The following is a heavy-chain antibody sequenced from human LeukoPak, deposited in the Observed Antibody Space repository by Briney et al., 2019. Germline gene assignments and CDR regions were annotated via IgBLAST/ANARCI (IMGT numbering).Heavy chain of an antibody. CDR3: ARGSEDYDSSGYYYDLGDY. D-gene: IGHD3-22*01. Sequence: GGSLRLSCAASGFTFSSYSMNWVRQAPGKGLEWVSSISSSSSYIYYADSVKGRFTISRDNSKNKQYLQMNSLRREDTVVYYCARGSEDYDSSGYYYDLGDYWGQGTLVTVS. J-gene: IGHJ4*02. CDR1: GFTFSSYS. CDR2: ISSSSSYI. V-gene: IGHV3-21*01.